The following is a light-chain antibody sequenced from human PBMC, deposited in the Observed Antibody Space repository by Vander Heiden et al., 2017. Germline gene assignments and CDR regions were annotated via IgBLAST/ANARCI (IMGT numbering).Light chain of an antibody. Sequence: EIVLTQSPGTLSLSPGERDTLSCRASQSVSSSYLAWYQQKPGQAPRLLIYGASSRATGIPDRFSGSGSGTDFTLTISRLEPEDVAVYYCQQYGSSPPYTFGQGTKLEIK. CDR1: QSVSSSY. J-gene: IGKJ2*01. V-gene: IGKV3-20*01. CDR2: GAS. CDR3: QQYGSSPPYT.